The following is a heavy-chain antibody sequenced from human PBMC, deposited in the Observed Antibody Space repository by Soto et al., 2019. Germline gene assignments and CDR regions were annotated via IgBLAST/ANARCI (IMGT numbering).Heavy chain of an antibody. D-gene: IGHD3-16*01. V-gene: IGHV1-69*14. CDR1: GGSVSSYA. J-gene: IGHJ5*02. CDR2: ITPGFGTA. Sequence: QDQLVQSGAEVKKPGSSVKVSCKASGGSVSSYAIHWVRQAPGQGLEWMGEITPGFGTADYAQKFQGSIRITADTSGGVVSMEVSSLNFDDTAVYFWARDKYYVHSSDYHWVDPCGQGTLVTVSS. CDR3: ARDKYYVHSSDYHWVDP.